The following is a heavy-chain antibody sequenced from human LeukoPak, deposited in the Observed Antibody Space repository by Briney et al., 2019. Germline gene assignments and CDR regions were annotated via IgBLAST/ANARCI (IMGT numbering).Heavy chain of an antibody. V-gene: IGHV1-46*01. Sequence: ASVKVSCKVSGYTFTYYYMHWVRQAPGQGLEWMGIINPSGGSTSYAQKFQGRVTMTRDTSTSTVYMELSSLRSEDTAVYYCARKAGGSYRLDYWGQGTLVTVSS. D-gene: IGHD1-26*01. CDR2: INPSGGST. CDR1: GYTFTYYY. CDR3: ARKAGGSYRLDY. J-gene: IGHJ4*02.